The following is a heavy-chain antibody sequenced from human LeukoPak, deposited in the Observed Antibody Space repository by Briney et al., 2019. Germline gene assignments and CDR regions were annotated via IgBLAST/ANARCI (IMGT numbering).Heavy chain of an antibody. CDR2: ISGSGTST. D-gene: IGHD3-10*02. CDR1: GFTFSSYA. Sequence: GGSLRLSCTASGFTFSSYAMHWVRQAPGKGLEWVSGISGSGTSTYYADSVKGRFTISRDNSKNTLFVQMNSLRAEDTAVYYCAELGITMTGGVWGKGTTVTVSS. J-gene: IGHJ6*04. V-gene: IGHV3-23*01. CDR3: AELGITMTGGV.